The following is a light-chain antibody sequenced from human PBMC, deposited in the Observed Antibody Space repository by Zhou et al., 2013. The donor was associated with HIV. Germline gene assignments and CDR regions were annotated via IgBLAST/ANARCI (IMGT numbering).Light chain of an antibody. CDR3: QQYGSSPRT. CDR1: QNVFTN. J-gene: IGKJ4*01. V-gene: IGKV3-20*01. CDR2: GAS. Sequence: EVVMTQSPSTLSVSPGERVTLSCRASQNVFTNLAWYQQKPGQAPSLLIYGASSRATGIPDRFSGSGSGTDFTLTISRLEPEDFAVYYCQQYGSSPRTFGGGTKVEIK.